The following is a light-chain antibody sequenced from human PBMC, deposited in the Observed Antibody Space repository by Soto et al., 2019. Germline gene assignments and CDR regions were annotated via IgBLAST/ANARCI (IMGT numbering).Light chain of an antibody. Sequence: DIVMTQSPDSLAVSLGERATINCKSGQSVLYSSNNKNYLAWYQQKPRQPPKLLIYWASTRDSGVPDRFSGSGSGTDFSLTISSLQAEDVAVYYCQQYYGSTWTFGQGTKVEIK. CDR2: WAS. J-gene: IGKJ1*01. CDR1: QSVLYSSNNKNY. CDR3: QQYYGSTWT. V-gene: IGKV4-1*01.